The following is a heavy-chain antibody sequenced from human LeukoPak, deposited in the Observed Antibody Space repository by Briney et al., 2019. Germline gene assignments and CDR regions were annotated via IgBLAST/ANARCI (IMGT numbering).Heavy chain of an antibody. Sequence: SQTLSLTCTVSGGSISSGGYYWTWIRQPPGKGLEWIGYMSQSGSTYYNPSLKSRVTISVDTSKSQFSLKLSSVTAADTAVYYCARIGARGSGSYHYYYSMDVWGQGTTVTVSS. D-gene: IGHD3-10*01. J-gene: IGHJ6*02. CDR2: MSQSGST. CDR3: ARIGARGSGSYHYYYSMDV. CDR1: GGSISSGGYY. V-gene: IGHV4-30-2*02.